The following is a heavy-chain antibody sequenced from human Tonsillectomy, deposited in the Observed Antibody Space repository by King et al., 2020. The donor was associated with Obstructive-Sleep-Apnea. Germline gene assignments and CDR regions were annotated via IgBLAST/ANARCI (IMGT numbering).Heavy chain of an antibody. CDR3: ARDSSYTATFDY. CDR2: ISSSSSYI. D-gene: IGHD5-18*01. CDR1: GFTFSSYS. V-gene: IGHV3-21*01. Sequence: VQLVESGGGLVKPGGSLRLSCAASGFTFSSYSMNWVRQAPGKGLEWVSSISSSSSYIYYADSVKGRFTFSRDNAKNSLYLQMNSLRAEDTAVYYCARDSSYTATFDYWGQGTLVTVSS. J-gene: IGHJ4*02.